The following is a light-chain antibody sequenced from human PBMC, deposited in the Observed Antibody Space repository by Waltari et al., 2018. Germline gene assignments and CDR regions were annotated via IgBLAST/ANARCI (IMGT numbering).Light chain of an antibody. CDR3: QQYENSPFT. CDR2: GAS. Sequence: DIVFTQSPGSLSLSPAEIASLPCKPRQTNTSGHVTWLQKNPGQAPRLLVFGASNRAAGTPDRFTGSGSETDFTLTISPLEPEDSATYYCQQYENSPFTFGPGTKVEIK. CDR1: QTNTSGH. V-gene: IGKV3-20*01. J-gene: IGKJ3*01.